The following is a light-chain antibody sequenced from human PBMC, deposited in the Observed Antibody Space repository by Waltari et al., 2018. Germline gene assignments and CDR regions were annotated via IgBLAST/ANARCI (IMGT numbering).Light chain of an antibody. CDR2: AKN. CDR3: NSRDSSGDHVV. Sequence: SSELTQDPAVSVALGQTVRITFQGDSLRNNYASWYQQKTGQAPILVIFAKNSRPSGIPSRFSGSTSGSTASLTITGAQAEDEADYYCNSRDSSGDHVVFGGGTKLTVL. J-gene: IGLJ2*01. V-gene: IGLV3-19*01. CDR1: SLRNNY.